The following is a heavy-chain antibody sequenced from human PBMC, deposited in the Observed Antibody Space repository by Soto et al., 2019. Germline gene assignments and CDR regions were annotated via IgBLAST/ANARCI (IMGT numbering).Heavy chain of an antibody. CDR3: ARDMYSSSRLTPYGMDV. Sequence: SETLSLTCTVSGGSVSSGSYYWSWIRQPPGKGLEWIGYIYYSGSTNYNPSLKSRVTISVDTSKNQFSLKLSSVTAADTAMYYCARDMYSSSRLTPYGMDVWGRGTTVTVSS. D-gene: IGHD6-6*01. CDR2: IYYSGST. CDR1: GGSVSSGSYY. J-gene: IGHJ6*02. V-gene: IGHV4-61*01.